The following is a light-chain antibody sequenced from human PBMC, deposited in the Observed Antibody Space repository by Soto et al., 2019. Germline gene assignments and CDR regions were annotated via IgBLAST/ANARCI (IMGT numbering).Light chain of an antibody. Sequence: DIVLTQSPGTLSLSPGERATLACRASQSVSSSHLAWYQQKPGQAPRLLIYGASSRATGIPDRFSGSGSGTDFTLTISRLEPEDFVVYYCQQYNSSPRTFGQGTRVEI. CDR2: GAS. J-gene: IGKJ1*01. V-gene: IGKV3-20*01. CDR3: QQYNSSPRT. CDR1: QSVSSSH.